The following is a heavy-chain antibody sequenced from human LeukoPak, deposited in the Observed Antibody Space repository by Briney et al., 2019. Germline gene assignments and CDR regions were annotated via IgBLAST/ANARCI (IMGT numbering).Heavy chain of an antibody. V-gene: IGHV4-34*01. J-gene: IGHJ5*02. CDR3: ARGGTGYSSADWFDP. D-gene: IGHD6-19*01. Sequence: SETLSLTCTVSGASISSYYWSWIRQPPGKGLEWIGEINHSGSTNYNPSLKSRVTISVDTSKNQFSLKLSSVTAADTAVYYCARGGTGYSSADWFDPWGQGTLVTVSS. CDR2: INHSGST. CDR1: GASISSYY.